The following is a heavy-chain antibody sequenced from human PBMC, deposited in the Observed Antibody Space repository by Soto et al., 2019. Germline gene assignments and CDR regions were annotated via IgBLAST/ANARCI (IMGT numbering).Heavy chain of an antibody. Sequence: QLQLQESGSGVVRTAETLSLTCTVFGASISYGGFSWSWIRQSPGKGLEWIGYINHFESTYFHPSSKSRRCMSIDTNSNMFSQNLSSVTAADMAVYYCFRGGSYDAFDHWGQGVPVTVSS. V-gene: IGHV4-30-2*06. D-gene: IGHD1-26*01. CDR1: GASISYGGFS. J-gene: IGHJ4*02. CDR2: INHFEST. CDR3: FRGGSYDAFDH.